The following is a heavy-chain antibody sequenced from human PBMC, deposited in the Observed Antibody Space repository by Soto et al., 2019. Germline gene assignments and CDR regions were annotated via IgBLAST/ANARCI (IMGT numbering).Heavy chain of an antibody. CDR2: ISSSSSYI. D-gene: IGHD6-6*01. CDR3: ARIQLCNDSLHI. Sequence: GGSLRLSSAASGFTFSSYSMNWVRQAPGKGLEWVSSISSSSSYIYYADSVKGRFTISRDNAKNSLYLQMNSLRAEDTAVYYCARIQLCNDSLHICGQGTMVTV. CDR1: GFTFSSYS. V-gene: IGHV3-21*01. J-gene: IGHJ3*02.